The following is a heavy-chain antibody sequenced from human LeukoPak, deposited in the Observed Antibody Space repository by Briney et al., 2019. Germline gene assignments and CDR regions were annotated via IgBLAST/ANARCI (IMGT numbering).Heavy chain of an antibody. Sequence: GGSLRLSCAASGFTFSSYSMNWVRQAPGKGLEWVSYISSSSSTIYYADSVKGRFTISRDNAKNSLYLQMNSLRAEDTAMYYCARELGTVTTSFDYWGQGTLVTVSS. V-gene: IGHV3-48*04. J-gene: IGHJ4*02. D-gene: IGHD4-17*01. CDR1: GFTFSSYS. CDR3: ARELGTVTTSFDY. CDR2: ISSSSSTI.